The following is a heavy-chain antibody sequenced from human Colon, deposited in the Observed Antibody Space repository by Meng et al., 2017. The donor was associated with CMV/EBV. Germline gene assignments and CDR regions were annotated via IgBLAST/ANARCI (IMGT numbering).Heavy chain of an antibody. J-gene: IGHJ5*02. D-gene: IGHD2-2*01. CDR3: ARVLVIPTAMGGVGWLDT. Sequence: SETLSLTCSVSGVSISSTNYYWGWIRQPPGKGLEWIGNIYNNGRTYYNPSLKSRVTISVDTSKNQFSLKLSSVTAVDTAVYFCARVLVIPTAMGGVGWLDTWGQGTLVTVSS. CDR2: IYNNGRT. CDR1: GVSISSTNYY. V-gene: IGHV4-39*07.